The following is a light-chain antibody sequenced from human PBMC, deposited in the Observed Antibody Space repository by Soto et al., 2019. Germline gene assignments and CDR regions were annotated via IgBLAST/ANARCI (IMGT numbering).Light chain of an antibody. Sequence: DIQMTQSPSTLSASVGDRVTITCRASQSIGRSLAWYQQKPGKAPIILIFMASTLESGVPSRFSGSGSGTEFTLTINSLQPDDFATYYCQQCDSSSYTFGQGTKLDIK. CDR2: MAS. V-gene: IGKV1-5*03. CDR1: QSIGRS. J-gene: IGKJ2*01. CDR3: QQCDSSSYT.